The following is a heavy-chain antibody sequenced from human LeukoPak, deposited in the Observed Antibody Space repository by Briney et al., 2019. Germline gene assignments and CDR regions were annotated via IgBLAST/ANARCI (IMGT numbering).Heavy chain of an antibody. CDR2: ISYDGSNK. D-gene: IGHD2-2*01. CDR1: GFTFSSYA. Sequence: PGRSLRLSCAASGFTFSSYAMHWVRQAPGKGLEWVAVISYDGSNKYYADSVKGRFTISRDNSKNTLYLQMNSLRAEDTAVYYCAKDGRVAGQIVVVPRHWGQGTLVTVSS. J-gene: IGHJ1*01. V-gene: IGHV3-30-3*01. CDR3: AKDGRVAGQIVVVPRH.